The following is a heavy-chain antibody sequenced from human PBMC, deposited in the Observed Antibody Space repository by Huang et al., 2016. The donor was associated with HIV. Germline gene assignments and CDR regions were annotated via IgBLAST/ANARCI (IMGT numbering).Heavy chain of an antibody. Sequence: QVQLQESGPGLVKPSQTLSLTCTVSGGSVSSDVYYWSWIRQPPGQGLEWIGYIYYTGNTYHTPSLKSRVSISVDSSNNQFSLTLRSVRAADTARYYCARVPRAHYYASGSYCGTPSQSYCYMDVWGNGTTVTVSS. D-gene: IGHD3-10*01. CDR2: IYYTGNT. V-gene: IGHV4-30-4*08. J-gene: IGHJ6*03. CDR3: ARVPRAHYYASGSYCGTPSQSYCYMDV. CDR1: GGSVSSDVYY.